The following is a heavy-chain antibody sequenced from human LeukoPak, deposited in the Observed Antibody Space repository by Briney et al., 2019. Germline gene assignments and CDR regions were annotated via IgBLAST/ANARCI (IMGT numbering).Heavy chain of an antibody. V-gene: IGHV4-59*01. J-gene: IGHJ4*02. CDR2: IDYSGTA. CDR3: ARAGGSYSFDY. D-gene: IGHD1-26*01. Sequence: PSETLSLTCTVSGGSISTYYWNWLRQPPGKGLEWIGYIDYSGTANINPSLKSRGTLSIDTSRNQFSLKLDSVAAADTAVCYCARAGGSYSFDYWGQGSRVSVSS. CDR1: GGSISTYY.